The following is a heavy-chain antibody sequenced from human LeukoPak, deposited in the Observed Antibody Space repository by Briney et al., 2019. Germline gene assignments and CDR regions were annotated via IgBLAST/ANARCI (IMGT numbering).Heavy chain of an antibody. V-gene: IGHV4-34*01. CDR2: INHGGIT. CDR3: ARGLRGYSYGNWFDP. J-gene: IGHJ5*02. CDR1: GGSFSGYY. D-gene: IGHD5-18*01. Sequence: SQTLSLTCAVGGGSFSGYYWSWIRQPPGKGLEWIGEINHGGITTYNPSLRSRVSISIDTSKMQFSLKLRAVTAADRAVYYCARGLRGYSYGNWFDPWGQGTLVTVSS.